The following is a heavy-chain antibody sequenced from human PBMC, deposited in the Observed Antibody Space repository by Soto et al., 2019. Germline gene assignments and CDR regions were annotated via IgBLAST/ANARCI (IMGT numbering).Heavy chain of an antibody. J-gene: IGHJ4*02. D-gene: IGHD3-16*01. Sequence: QVQLQESGPGLVKPSETLSLTCTVSGGSISSYYWSWIRQPPGKGLEWIGYIYYSGSTNYNPSLKSRVTITVDTSKNQFSLKLSSVTAADTAVYFGASGLRDVGYNYYFDYGGQGALVTVSS. CDR1: GGSISSYY. CDR3: ASGLRDVGYNYYFDY. V-gene: IGHV4-59*01. CDR2: IYYSGST.